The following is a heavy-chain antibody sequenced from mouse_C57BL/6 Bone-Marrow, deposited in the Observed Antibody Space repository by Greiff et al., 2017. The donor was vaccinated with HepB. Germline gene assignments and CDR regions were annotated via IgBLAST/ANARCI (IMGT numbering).Heavy chain of an antibody. D-gene: IGHD1-1*02. V-gene: IGHV1-81*01. J-gene: IGHJ3*01. CDR2: IYPRSGNT. Sequence: VKLVESGAELARPGASVKLSCKASGYTFTSYGISWVKQRTGQGLEWIGEIYPRSGNTYYNEKFKGKATLTADKSSSTAYMELRSLTSEDSAVYFCARGVLWSRAYWGQGTLVTVSA. CDR1: GYTFTSYG. CDR3: ARGVLWSRAY.